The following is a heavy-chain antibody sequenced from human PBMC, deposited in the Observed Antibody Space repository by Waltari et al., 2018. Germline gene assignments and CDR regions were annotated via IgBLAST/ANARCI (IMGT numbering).Heavy chain of an antibody. D-gene: IGHD2-15*01. V-gene: IGHV1-69-2*01. CDR1: GYTFPDYY. Sequence: EVQLVQSGAEVKKPGATVKISCKASGYTFPDYYMHWVQPAPGKGLEWMGRVDPEDGETIYAEKFQGRVTITADTSTDTAYMELSSLRSEDTAVYYCATFRRDSPQNYYYYMDVWGKGTTVTVSS. CDR3: ATFRRDSPQNYYYYMDV. CDR2: VDPEDGET. J-gene: IGHJ6*03.